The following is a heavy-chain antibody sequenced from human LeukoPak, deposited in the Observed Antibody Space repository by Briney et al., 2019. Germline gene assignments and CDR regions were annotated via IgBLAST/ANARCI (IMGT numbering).Heavy chain of an antibody. CDR3: ARPNQGESLDY. CDR1: GGSISSSIYY. V-gene: IGHV4-39*01. CDR2: IYYSGST. Sequence: SETLSLTCTVSGGSISSSIYYWGWIRQPPGKGLEWIGSIYYSGSTYYNPSLKSRVTISVDTSKNQFSLKLSSVTAADTAVYYCARPNQGESLDYWGQGNLVAVSS. D-gene: IGHD3-16*01. J-gene: IGHJ4*02.